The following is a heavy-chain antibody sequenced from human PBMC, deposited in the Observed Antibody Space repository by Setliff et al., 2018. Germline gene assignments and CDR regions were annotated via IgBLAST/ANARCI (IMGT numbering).Heavy chain of an antibody. CDR2: IKQDGSEK. J-gene: IGHJ6*03. D-gene: IGHD2-2*01. CDR1: GFTFSNSW. CDR3: ARARYCSSTSCYYYYYMDV. Sequence: PGGSLRLSCAASGFTFSNSWMSWVRQAPGKGLEWVANIKQDGSEKYYVDSVKGRFTVSRDNSKNTLFLQMNSLRAEDTAVYYCARARYCSSTSCYYYYYMDVWGKGTTVTVSS. V-gene: IGHV3-7*01.